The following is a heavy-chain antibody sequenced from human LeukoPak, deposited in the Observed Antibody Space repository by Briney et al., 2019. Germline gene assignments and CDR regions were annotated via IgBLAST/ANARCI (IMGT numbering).Heavy chain of an antibody. CDR2: IIPIFGTA. CDR1: GGAFSSYA. J-gene: IGHJ4*02. D-gene: IGHD3-3*01. Sequence: SVKVSCKASGGAFSSYAISWVRQAPGQGLEWMGRIIPIFGTANYAQKFQGRVTITTDESTSTAYMELSSLRSEDTAVYYCARDLFSGLPGYFDYWGQGTLVTGSS. CDR3: ARDLFSGLPGYFDY. V-gene: IGHV1-69*05.